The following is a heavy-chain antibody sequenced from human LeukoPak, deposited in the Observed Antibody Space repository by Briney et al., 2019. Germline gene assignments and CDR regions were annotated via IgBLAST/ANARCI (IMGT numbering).Heavy chain of an antibody. CDR1: GGTFSSYA. V-gene: IGHV1-69*13. CDR2: IIPIFGTA. CDR3: ARTYDILPSWFDP. J-gene: IGHJ5*02. D-gene: IGHD3-9*01. Sequence: WASVKVSCKGAGGTFSSYAISWVRQAPGQGLEWMGGIIPIFGTANYAQKFQGRVTITADESTSTAYMELSSLRSEDTAVYYCARTYDILPSWFDPWGQGTLVTVSS.